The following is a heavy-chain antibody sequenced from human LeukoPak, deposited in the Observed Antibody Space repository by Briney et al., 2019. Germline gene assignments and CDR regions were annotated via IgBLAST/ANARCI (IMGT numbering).Heavy chain of an antibody. J-gene: IGHJ4*02. V-gene: IGHV4-38-2*02. D-gene: IGHD1-14*01. Sequence: PSETLSLTCTVSGFSISRGYHWGWVRQPPGKGLEWIGSVHQSGSTYYNPSLKSRLTISADTSKNQFSLKLDSVTAADTAVYYCARVNFNPDYWGQGTLVTVSS. CDR2: VHQSGST. CDR3: ARVNFNPDY. CDR1: GFSISRGYH.